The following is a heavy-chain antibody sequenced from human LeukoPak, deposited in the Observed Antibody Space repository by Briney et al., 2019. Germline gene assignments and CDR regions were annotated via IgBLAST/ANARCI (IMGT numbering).Heavy chain of an antibody. CDR1: GYTFTSYG. CDR3: ARGAYYYDSSGYSDAEYFQH. CDR2: ISAYNGNT. Sequence: ASVKVSCKASGYTFTSYGISWVRQAPGQGLEWMGWISAYNGNTNYAQKLQGRVTMTTDTSTSTAYMELRSLRSDDTAVYYCARGAYYYDSSGYSDAEYFQHWGQGTLVTVSS. D-gene: IGHD3-22*01. J-gene: IGHJ1*01. V-gene: IGHV1-18*01.